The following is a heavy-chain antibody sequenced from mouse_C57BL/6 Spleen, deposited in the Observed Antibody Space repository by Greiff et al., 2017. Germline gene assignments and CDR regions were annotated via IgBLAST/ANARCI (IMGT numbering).Heavy chain of an antibody. CDR2: INPGSGGT. J-gene: IGHJ4*01. CDR1: GYAFTNYL. D-gene: IGHD2-5*01. Sequence: QVQLQQSGAELVRPGTSVKVSCKASGYAFTNYLIEWVKQRPGQGLEWIGVINPGSGGTNYNEKFKGKATLTADKSSSTAYMQLSSLTSEDSAVYFCAREDSNYVGYAMDYWGEGTSVTVSS. V-gene: IGHV1-54*01. CDR3: AREDSNYVGYAMDY.